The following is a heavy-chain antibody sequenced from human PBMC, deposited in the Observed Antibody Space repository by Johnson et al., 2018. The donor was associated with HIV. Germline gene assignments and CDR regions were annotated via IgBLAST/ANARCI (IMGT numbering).Heavy chain of an antibody. Sequence: QMQLVESGGGVVQPGRSLRLSCAASGFTFSSYAMHWVRQAPGKGLEWVAVISFDGSNKYYGDFVKGRFSISRDNSKNTLYLQMNSLRAEDTAVYYCAKARARFYGAFDMWGQGTMVTVSS. CDR1: GFTFSSYA. CDR3: AKARARFYGAFDM. D-gene: IGHD2/OR15-2a*01. V-gene: IGHV3-30*04. J-gene: IGHJ3*02. CDR2: ISFDGSNK.